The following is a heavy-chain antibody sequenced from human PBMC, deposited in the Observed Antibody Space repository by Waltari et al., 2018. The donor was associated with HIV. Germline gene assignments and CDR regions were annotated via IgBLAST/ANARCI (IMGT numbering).Heavy chain of an antibody. Sequence: QVRLQESGPGLVKPSETLSLTCTVSGVSVTSYYWNSIRQSPEKGLGGSGYVHHTGASKCNPPLRSRVSMSVDTSKNEITLGLTSATAADTAVYYCARWCDTNCHTFDIWGQGTSVTVSS. CDR1: GVSVTSYY. J-gene: IGHJ3*02. D-gene: IGHD2-8*01. CDR2: VHHTGAS. V-gene: IGHV4-59*02. CDR3: ARWCDTNCHTFDI.